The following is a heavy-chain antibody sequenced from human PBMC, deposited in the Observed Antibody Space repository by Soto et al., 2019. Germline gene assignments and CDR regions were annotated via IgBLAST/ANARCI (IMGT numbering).Heavy chain of an antibody. D-gene: IGHD3-22*01. CDR1: GGTFSNYA. CDR2: IIPIFGTA. V-gene: IGHV1-69*13. J-gene: IGHJ3*02. CDR3: AGTYYYDSRNDAFDI. Sequence: SVKVSCKASGGTFSNYAISWVRQAPGQGLEWMGGIIPIFGTANYAQKFQGRVTITADESTSTAYMELSSLRSEDTAVYYCAGTYYYDSRNDAFDIWGQGTMVTVSS.